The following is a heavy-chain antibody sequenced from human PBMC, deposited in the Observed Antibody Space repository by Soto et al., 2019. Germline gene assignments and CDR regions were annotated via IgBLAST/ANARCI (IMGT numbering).Heavy chain of an antibody. Sequence: GGSLRLSCSASGFTFSEYSMHWVRQAPGKGLQYVSTISSDGDITYYADSVKGRFTISRDNSKNTLYLQMNSLRPEDTAVYYFGKGSTFYDILAGYYSTNIFNPWGQGPLVTVSS. CDR3: GKGSTFYDILAGYYSTNIFNP. V-gene: IGHV3-64D*06. CDR1: GFTFSEYS. D-gene: IGHD3-9*01. CDR2: ISSDGDIT. J-gene: IGHJ5*02.